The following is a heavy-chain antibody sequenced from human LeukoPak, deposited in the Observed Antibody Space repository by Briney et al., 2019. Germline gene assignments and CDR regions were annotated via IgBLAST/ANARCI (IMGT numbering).Heavy chain of an antibody. CDR2: VSSDGSST. D-gene: IGHD1-26*01. V-gene: IGHV3-74*01. J-gene: IGHJ3*02. CDR1: GLTFSRHW. Sequence: PGPSHTLSYLASGLTFSRHWMHWVRRPPGKGLVWLSRVSSDGSSTRYADSVQGRFTISRGNAKNTLYLQLNSLRAGDTAVYYCARGGSPPEALGDACDIWGQGTMVTVSS. CDR3: ARGGSPPEALGDACDI.